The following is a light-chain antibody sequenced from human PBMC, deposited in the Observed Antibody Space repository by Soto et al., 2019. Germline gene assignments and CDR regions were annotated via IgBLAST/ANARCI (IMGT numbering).Light chain of an antibody. V-gene: IGKV1-12*01. Sequence: IEMTQSPSSVSASVGDRVTITCRASQGISSRLAWYQQKPGKAPNLLSYSASTLQSGVPYRFSGSGSGTDFTLTISSLQPEDFATYYCQQANILPPIFGGGTKVEI. J-gene: IGKJ4*01. CDR3: QQANILPPI. CDR2: SAS. CDR1: QGISSR.